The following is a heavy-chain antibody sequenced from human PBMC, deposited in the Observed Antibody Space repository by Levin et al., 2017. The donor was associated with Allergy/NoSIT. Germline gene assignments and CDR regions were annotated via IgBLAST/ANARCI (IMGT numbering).Heavy chain of an antibody. CDR2: ISGSSIYT. Sequence: GGSLRLSCAASGFTFSDYYMSWIRQAPGKGLEWVSYISGSSIYTNYADSVKGRFTISRDNAKNSLYLQMNSLRAEDTAVYYCARAMTTVTTVPFDYWGQGTLVTVSS. CDR1: GFTFSDYY. V-gene: IGHV3-11*05. CDR3: ARAMTTVTTVPFDY. J-gene: IGHJ4*02. D-gene: IGHD4-17*01.